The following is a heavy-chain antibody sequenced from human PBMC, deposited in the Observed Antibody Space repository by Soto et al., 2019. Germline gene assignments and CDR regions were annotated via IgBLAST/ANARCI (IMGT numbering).Heavy chain of an antibody. J-gene: IGHJ4*02. V-gene: IGHV3-23*01. D-gene: IGHD3-22*01. CDR2: ISGGGNT. Sequence: PGGSLRLSCAASGFTFSSCAMAWVRQAPGKGLEWVSVISGGGNTYYAASVTGRFTISRDNSKSTLYLQMNSLRADDTAVYYCVRTTYFSDSSGYTRCFDYWGQGTLVTVSS. CDR3: VRTTYFSDSSGYTRCFDY. CDR1: GFTFSSCA.